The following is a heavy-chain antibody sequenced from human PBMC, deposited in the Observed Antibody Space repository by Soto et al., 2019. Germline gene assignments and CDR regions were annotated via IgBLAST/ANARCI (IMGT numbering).Heavy chain of an antibody. J-gene: IGHJ6*02. CDR2: IYPGDSDT. CDR3: ARLGEVRPYGSGSYFYYYYYGMDV. V-gene: IGHV5-51*01. Sequence: PGESLKISCKGSGYSFTSYWIGWVRQMPGKGLEWMGIIYPGDSDTSYSPSFQGQVTISADKSISTAYLQWSSLKASDTAMYYCARLGEVRPYGSGSYFYYYYYGMDVWGQGTTVTVSS. CDR1: GYSFTSYW. D-gene: IGHD3-10*01.